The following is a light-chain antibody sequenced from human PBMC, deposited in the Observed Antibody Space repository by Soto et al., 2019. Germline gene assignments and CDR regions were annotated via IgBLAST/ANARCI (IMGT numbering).Light chain of an antibody. CDR3: AAWEDSLNGRV. V-gene: IGLV1-44*01. J-gene: IGLJ1*01. Sequence: QSALTQPPSASGHLGQRVTISYSGSSSNIESSTVNWYQQFPETAPKLLIYGTNQRPSGIPDRFSGSKSGTSASLAISGLQSEDEADYYCAAWEDSLNGRVFGTGTKVTVL. CDR2: GTN. CDR1: SSNIESST.